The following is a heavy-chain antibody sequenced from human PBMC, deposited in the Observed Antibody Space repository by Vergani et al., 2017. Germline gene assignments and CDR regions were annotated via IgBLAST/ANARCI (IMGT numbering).Heavy chain of an antibody. D-gene: IGHD2-2*01. CDR3: ATNIVVVPAAPLPLDY. V-gene: IGHV4-34*01. J-gene: IGHJ4*02. CDR2: INHSGST. CDR1: GGSFSGYY. Sequence: QVQLQQWGAGLLKPSETLSLTCAVYGGSFSGYYWSWIRQPPGKGLEWIGEINHSGSTNYNPSLKSRVTISVDTSKNQFSLKLSSVTAADTAVYYCATNIVVVPAAPLPLDYWGQGTLVTVSS.